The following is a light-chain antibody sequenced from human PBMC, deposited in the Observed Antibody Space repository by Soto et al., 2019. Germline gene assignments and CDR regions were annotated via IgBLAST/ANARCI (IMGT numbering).Light chain of an antibody. CDR1: QGISSY. CDR3: QKYNSAPYT. Sequence: DIQMTQSPPSLSASVGDRVTITCRASQGISSYLAWYHQRPGEVPKLLIHGASTLQSGVPSRFSGFGSETEFTLIISSLQPEDVATYYCQKYNSAPYTFGQGTKLEIK. CDR2: GAS. J-gene: IGKJ2*01. V-gene: IGKV1-27*01.